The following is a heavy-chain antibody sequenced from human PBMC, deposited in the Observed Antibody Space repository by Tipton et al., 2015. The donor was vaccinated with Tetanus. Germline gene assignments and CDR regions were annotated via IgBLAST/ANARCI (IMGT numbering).Heavy chain of an antibody. V-gene: IGHV4-34*01. CDR2: INHSGTA. D-gene: IGHD1-26*01. Sequence: TLSLTCAVSGGSFTDFYWSWIRQVPGQGLVWIGEINHSGTANKNPSLKSRVTMSVDTSNRQFSLSLDSVTAADTAVYCCARGLPREPFYFDYWGQGKQVSVSS. CDR3: ARGLPREPFYFDY. CDR1: GGSFTDFY. J-gene: IGHJ4*02.